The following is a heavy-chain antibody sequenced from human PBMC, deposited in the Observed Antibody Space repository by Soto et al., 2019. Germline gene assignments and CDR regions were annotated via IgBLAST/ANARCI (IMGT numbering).Heavy chain of an antibody. J-gene: IGHJ6*02. V-gene: IGHV3-30*18. Sequence: QLQLVESGGGVVQPGKSLRLSCATSGFTFRSYGMHWVRQAPGKGLEWLAVISNDGTKKFFADSVKGRLTLSRDNARNTLYLQINSLRAEDTAVYFCGKDTLDCSGGDCPLFYYYGMDVWGQGTTVTVSS. D-gene: IGHD2-15*01. CDR1: GFTFRSYG. CDR3: GKDTLDCSGGDCPLFYYYGMDV. CDR2: ISNDGTKK.